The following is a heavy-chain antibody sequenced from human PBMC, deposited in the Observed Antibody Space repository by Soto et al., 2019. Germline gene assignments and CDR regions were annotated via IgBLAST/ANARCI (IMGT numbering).Heavy chain of an antibody. CDR2: IYPDDSDT. CDR1: GYSFTSHW. V-gene: IGHV5-51*01. J-gene: IGHJ6*02. CDR3: ARRGGTYNQDDYYGLDV. Sequence: EVQLVQSGAAVKKPGESLKISCQGSGYSFTSHWIVWVRQMPGKGLEWMGIIYPDDSDTRYSPSFQGQVTISVDKSISTAYLQWSSLKAADTAMYYCARRGGTYNQDDYYGLDVWGRGTTFAVSS. D-gene: IGHD1-26*01.